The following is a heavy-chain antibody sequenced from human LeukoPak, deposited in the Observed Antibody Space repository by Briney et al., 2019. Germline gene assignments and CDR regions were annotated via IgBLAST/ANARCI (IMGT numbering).Heavy chain of an antibody. CDR2: IYSGGST. Sequence: GGSLRLSCAASGFTVSSNYMSWVRQAPGKGLEWVSVIYSGGSTYYADSVKGRFTISRDNSKNTLYLQMNSLRAEDTAVYYCARAEGYSSGWPYFDYWGQGTLVTVS. CDR1: GFTVSSNY. D-gene: IGHD6-19*01. J-gene: IGHJ4*02. CDR3: ARAEGYSSGWPYFDY. V-gene: IGHV3-66*02.